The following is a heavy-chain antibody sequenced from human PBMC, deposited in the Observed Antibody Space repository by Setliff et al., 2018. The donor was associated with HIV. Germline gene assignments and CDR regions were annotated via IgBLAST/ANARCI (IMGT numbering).Heavy chain of an antibody. J-gene: IGHJ3*02. D-gene: IGHD3-22*01. CDR2: IKEDGREK. CDR3: ARAGGYYYDNDAFDI. Sequence: GASVKVSCKASSFTFSTSWMSWVRQAPGKGLEWVANIKEDGREKYYVDSVKGRFTISRDNAKNSLYLQMNSLRAEDTAVYYCARAGGYYYDNDAFDIWGQGTMVT. V-gene: IGHV3-7*03. CDR1: SFTFSTSW.